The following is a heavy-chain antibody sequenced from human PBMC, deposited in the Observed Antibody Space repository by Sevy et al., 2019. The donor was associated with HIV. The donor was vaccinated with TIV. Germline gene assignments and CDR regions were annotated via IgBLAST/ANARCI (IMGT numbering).Heavy chain of an antibody. V-gene: IGHV4-39*01. CDR2: IYYSGST. D-gene: IGHD6-19*01. CDR1: GGSISSSSYY. Sequence: SETLSLTCTVSGGSISSSSYYWGWIRQPPGKGLEWIGSIYYSGSTYYNPSLKSRVTISVDTSKNQFSLKLSSVTAADTAVYHCARRSIAVAGTGGFDYWGQGTLVTVSS. J-gene: IGHJ4*02. CDR3: ARRSIAVAGTGGFDY.